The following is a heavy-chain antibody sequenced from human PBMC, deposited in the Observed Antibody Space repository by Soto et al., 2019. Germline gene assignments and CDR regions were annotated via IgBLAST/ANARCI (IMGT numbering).Heavy chain of an antibody. Sequence: SLTCTVSGGSISSYYWSWIRQPPGKGLEWIGYIYYSGSTNYNPSLKSRVTISVDTSKNQFSLKLSSVTAADTAVYYCARGFGSTRNLGNFGYWGPETMLTASS. V-gene: IGHV4-59*01. CDR3: ARGFGSTRNLGNFGY. CDR2: IYYSGST. J-gene: IGHJ4*02. D-gene: IGHD2-2*01. CDR1: GGSISSYY.